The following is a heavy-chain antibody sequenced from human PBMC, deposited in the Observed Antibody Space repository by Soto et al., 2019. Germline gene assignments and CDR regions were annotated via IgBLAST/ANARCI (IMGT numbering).Heavy chain of an antibody. CDR3: ARGGGGGDNSRGFFDY. CDR2: IYHSGST. Sequence: QLQLQESGSGLVKPSQTLSLTCAVSGGSISSGGYSWSWIRQPPGKGLEWIGYIYHSGSTYYNPSLKSRVTLAVDRSKDQFSLTLSSVTAAGTAVYYCARGGGGGDNSRGFFDYWGQGTLVTVSS. J-gene: IGHJ4*02. D-gene: IGHD3-3*01. CDR1: GGSISSGGYS. V-gene: IGHV4-30-2*01.